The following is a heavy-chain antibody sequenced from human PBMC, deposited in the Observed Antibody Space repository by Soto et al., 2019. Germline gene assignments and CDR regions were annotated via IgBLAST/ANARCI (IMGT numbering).Heavy chain of an antibody. D-gene: IGHD3-9*01. Sequence: QVQLQQWGAGLLKPSETLSLTCAVYGGSFSGYYWSWIRQPPGKGLEWIGEINHSGSTNYNPSLKSRVTISVDTSKNQFSLKLSSVTAADTAVYYCARGNLRYFDWSRPRARYFDYWGQGTLVTVSS. J-gene: IGHJ4*02. CDR2: INHSGST. V-gene: IGHV4-34*01. CDR3: ARGNLRYFDWSRPRARYFDY. CDR1: GGSFSGYY.